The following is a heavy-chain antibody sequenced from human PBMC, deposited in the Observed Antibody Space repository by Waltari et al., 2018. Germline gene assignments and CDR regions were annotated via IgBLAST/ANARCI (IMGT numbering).Heavy chain of an antibody. D-gene: IGHD2-21*02. Sequence: QVQLQQWGAGLLKPSETLSLTCAVYGGSFSGYYWSWIRQPPGKGLEWIGEINHVGSTTYNPSLKSRVTISVDTSKNHFSLKLSSVTAADTAVYYCARMAVTPPPRYYYYGMDVWGQGTTVTVSS. CDR3: ARMAVTPPPRYYYYGMDV. J-gene: IGHJ6*02. CDR1: GGSFSGYY. V-gene: IGHV4-34*01. CDR2: INHVGST.